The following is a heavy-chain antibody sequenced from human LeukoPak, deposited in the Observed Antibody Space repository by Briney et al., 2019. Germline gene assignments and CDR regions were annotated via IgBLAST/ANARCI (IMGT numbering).Heavy chain of an antibody. J-gene: IGHJ5*02. CDR1: GYTFTSYD. Sequence: ASVTVSCTASGYTFTSYDINWVRQAPGQGLEWMGWMNPNSGNTGYAQKFQGRVTMTRNTSISTAYMELSSLRSEDTAVYYCARRRDIAVAGGRWFDPWGQGTLVTVSS. V-gene: IGHV1-8*01. CDR2: MNPNSGNT. CDR3: ARRRDIAVAGGRWFDP. D-gene: IGHD6-19*01.